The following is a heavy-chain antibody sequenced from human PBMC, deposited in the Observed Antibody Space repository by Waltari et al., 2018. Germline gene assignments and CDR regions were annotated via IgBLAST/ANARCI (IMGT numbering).Heavy chain of an antibody. CDR2: LYYSGRT. CDR3: ARVSREYYDFWSGYPPTFFDY. D-gene: IGHD3-3*01. Sequence: QVQLQASGPGLVKPSETLSLTCTVSGGSIRSYYWSWIRQRPGTGLGWIGYLYYSGRTTYTPSLNSPVTISVATSKYQFSLKLSSVTAADTAVYYCARVSREYYDFWSGYPPTFFDYWGQGTLVTVSS. J-gene: IGHJ4*02. CDR1: GGSIRSYY. V-gene: IGHV4-59*01.